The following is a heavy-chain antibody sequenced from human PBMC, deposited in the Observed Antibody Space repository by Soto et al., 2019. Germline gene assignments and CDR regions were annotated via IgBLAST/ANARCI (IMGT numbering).Heavy chain of an antibody. J-gene: IGHJ6*02. CDR2: INPNSGGT. Sequence: VASVKVSCKASGYTFTGYYMHWVRQAPGQGLEWMGWINPNSGGTNYAQKFQGWVTMTRDTSISTAYMELSRLRSDDTAVYYCARDPLRSYDYYYGMDVWGQGTTVTVSS. CDR1: GYTFTGYY. CDR3: ARDPLRSYDYYYGMDV. D-gene: IGHD1-26*01. V-gene: IGHV1-2*04.